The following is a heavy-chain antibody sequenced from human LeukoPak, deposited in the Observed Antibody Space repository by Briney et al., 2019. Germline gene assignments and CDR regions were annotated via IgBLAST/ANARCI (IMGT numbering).Heavy chain of an antibody. CDR1: GGSISSGSYY. J-gene: IGHJ4*02. Sequence: SQTLSLTCTVSGGSISSGSYYWSWIRQPAGKGLEWIGRIYTSGSTNYNPSLKSRVTISVDTSKNQFSLKLSSVTAADTAVYYCAGGYCSSTSCYIGEDYWGQGTLVTVSS. CDR3: AGGYCSSTSCYIGEDY. D-gene: IGHD2-2*02. CDR2: IYTSGST. V-gene: IGHV4-61*02.